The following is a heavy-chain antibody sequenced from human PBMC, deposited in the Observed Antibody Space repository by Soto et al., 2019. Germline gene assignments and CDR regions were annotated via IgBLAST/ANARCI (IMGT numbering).Heavy chain of an antibody. CDR3: ASDAGQFRDSSGWPYGMDV. CDR1: GFTFSSYS. Sequence: GGSLRLSCAASGFTFSSYSMNWVRQAPGKGLEWVSSISSSSSYIYYADSVKGRFTISRDNAKNSLCLQMNSLGAEDTAVYYCASDAGQFRDSSGWPYGMDVWGQGTTVTVSS. J-gene: IGHJ6*02. D-gene: IGHD6-19*01. CDR2: ISSSSSYI. V-gene: IGHV3-21*01.